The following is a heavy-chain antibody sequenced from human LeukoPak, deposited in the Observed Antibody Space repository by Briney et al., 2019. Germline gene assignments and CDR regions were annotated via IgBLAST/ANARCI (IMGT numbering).Heavy chain of an antibody. J-gene: IGHJ4*02. CDR3: ARSPHLESFDY. Sequence: SETLSLTCAVYGGSFSGYYWSWIRQPPGKGLEWIGEINHSGSTNYNPSLKSRVTISVDTSKNQFSLKLSSVTAADTAVYYCARSPHLESFDYWGQGTLDTVSS. CDR1: GGSFSGYY. V-gene: IGHV4-34*01. CDR2: INHSGST.